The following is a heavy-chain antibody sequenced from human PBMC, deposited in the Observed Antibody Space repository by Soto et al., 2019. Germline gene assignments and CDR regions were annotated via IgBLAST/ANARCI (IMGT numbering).Heavy chain of an antibody. D-gene: IGHD6-19*01. CDR2: IIPILGIA. CDR3: ARESAVAGVGPAFDI. J-gene: IGHJ3*02. V-gene: IGHV1-69*04. CDR1: GGTFSSYT. Sequence: SVKVSCKASGGTFSSYTISWVRQAPGQGLEWMRRIIPILGIANYAQKFQGRVTITADKSTSTAYMELSSLGSEDTAVYYCARESAVAGVGPAFDIWGRGTMVTVSS.